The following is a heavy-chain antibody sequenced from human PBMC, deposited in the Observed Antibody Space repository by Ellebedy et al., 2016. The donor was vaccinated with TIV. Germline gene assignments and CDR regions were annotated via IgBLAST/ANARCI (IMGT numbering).Heavy chain of an antibody. J-gene: IGHJ6*03. Sequence: SETLSLTXAISGDSVASNSAAWNWIRQSPSRGLQWLGRTFYRSNWFNDYAISVKSRITITPDTSRNQFSLQLNSVTPDDTAVYYCTRSGYSSRTDYYYMDVWGKGTTVTVSS. CDR1: GDSVASNSAA. V-gene: IGHV6-1*01. CDR3: TRSGYSSRTDYYYMDV. D-gene: IGHD6-13*01. CDR2: TFYRSNWFN.